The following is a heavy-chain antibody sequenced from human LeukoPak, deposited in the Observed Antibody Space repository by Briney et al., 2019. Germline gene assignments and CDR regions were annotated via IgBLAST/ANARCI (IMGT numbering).Heavy chain of an antibody. CDR2: ISGDGVST. J-gene: IGHJ4*02. Sequence: GGSLRLSCVASGLPIGDFAMHWVRQAPGQGLEWVSLISGDGVSTFFADSVKGRFSISRDNGKNSLFLEMSSLRTEDTAMYYCARESGKFDYWGQGTLVAVSS. V-gene: IGHV3-43*02. CDR1: GLPIGDFA. CDR3: ARESGKFDY.